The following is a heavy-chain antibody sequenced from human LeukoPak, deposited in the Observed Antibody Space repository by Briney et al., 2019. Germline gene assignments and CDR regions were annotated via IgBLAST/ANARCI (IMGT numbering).Heavy chain of an antibody. Sequence: SVKVSCXASGGTFSSFAISWVRLAPGQGLEWMGRIIPLFGASHYAQNLQGRVAITADESTSTAYMELSSLKSDDTAVYYCAFGEGAFYGDDSPYYWWGQGTLVSVSS. CDR3: AFGEGAFYGDDSPYYW. D-gene: IGHD4-17*01. CDR2: IIPLFGAS. V-gene: IGHV1-69*13. J-gene: IGHJ4*02. CDR1: GGTFSSFA.